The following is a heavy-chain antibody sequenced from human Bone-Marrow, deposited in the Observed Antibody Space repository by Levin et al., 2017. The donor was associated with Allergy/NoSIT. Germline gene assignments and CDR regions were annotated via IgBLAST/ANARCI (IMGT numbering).Heavy chain of an antibody. CDR1: GFTFDDYG. D-gene: IGHD3-10*01. Sequence: GGSLRLSCAASGFTFDDYGMSWVRQPPGKGLEWVSGINWNGAGTGYADSLKGRFTISRDNAKNSLYLQMESLRAEDTAVYYCARSGISTVRGEGGYFDYWGQGTLV. J-gene: IGHJ4*02. CDR3: ARSGISTVRGEGGYFDY. V-gene: IGHV3-20*04. CDR2: INWNGAGT.